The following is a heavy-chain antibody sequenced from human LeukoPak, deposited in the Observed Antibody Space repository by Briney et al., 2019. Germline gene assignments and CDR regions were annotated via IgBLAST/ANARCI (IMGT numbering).Heavy chain of an antibody. Sequence: SETLSLTCAVYGGSFSGYYWSWLRQPPGNGLEWIGEINHSGSTNYNPSLKSRVTISVDTSKNQFSLKLSSVTAADTAVYYCARGPVPTDYWGQGTLVTVSS. D-gene: IGHD2-2*01. V-gene: IGHV4-34*01. CDR3: ARGPVPTDY. J-gene: IGHJ4*02. CDR2: INHSGST. CDR1: GGSFSGYY.